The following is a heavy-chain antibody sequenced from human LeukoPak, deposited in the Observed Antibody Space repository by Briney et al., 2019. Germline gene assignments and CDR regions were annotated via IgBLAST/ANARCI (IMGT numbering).Heavy chain of an antibody. D-gene: IGHD4-17*01. Sequence: GRSLRLSCAASGFTFSSYGMHWVRQAPGKGLEWVAVISYDGSNKYYADSVKGRFTISRDNSKNTLYLQMNSLRAEDTAVYYCAGHYGDYGESFDYWGQGTLVTVSS. CDR3: AGHYGDYGESFDY. CDR1: GFTFSSYG. J-gene: IGHJ4*02. V-gene: IGHV3-30*03. CDR2: ISYDGSNK.